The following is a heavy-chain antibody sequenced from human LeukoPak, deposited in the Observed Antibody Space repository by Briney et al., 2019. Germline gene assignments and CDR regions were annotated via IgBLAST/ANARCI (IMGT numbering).Heavy chain of an antibody. J-gene: IGHJ5*02. Sequence: GGSLRLSCAASGLTFSSYGMHWVRQAPGKGLEWVAFIRYDGSNKYYADSVKGRFTISRDNSKNTLYLQMNSLRAEDTAVYYCAKTIFGVVTFYNWYDPWGQGTLVTVSS. CDR3: AKTIFGVVTFYNWYDP. CDR2: IRYDGSNK. CDR1: GLTFSSYG. D-gene: IGHD3-3*01. V-gene: IGHV3-30*02.